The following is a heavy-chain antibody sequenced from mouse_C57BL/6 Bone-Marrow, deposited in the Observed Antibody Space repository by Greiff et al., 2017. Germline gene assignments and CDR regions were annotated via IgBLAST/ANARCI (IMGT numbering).Heavy chain of an antibody. CDR3: AHGNYFYWYCAV. V-gene: IGHV1-72*01. CDR1: GYTFTSSW. D-gene: IGHD2-1*01. J-gene: IGHJ1*03. Sequence: QVQLQQPGAELVKPGASVKLSCKASGYTFTSSWMHWVKQRPGRGLEWIGRIDPNSGGTKYNEKFKSKATLTVDKPSSPAYMQLSSRTSEDSAVYYCAHGNYFYWYCAVGEQGPRSPSPQ. CDR2: IDPNSGGT.